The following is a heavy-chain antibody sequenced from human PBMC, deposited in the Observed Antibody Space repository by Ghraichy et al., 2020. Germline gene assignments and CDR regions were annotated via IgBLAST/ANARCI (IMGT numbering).Heavy chain of an antibody. Sequence: ASVKVSCKASGYTFTSYGISWVRQAPGQGLEWMGWISAYNGNTNYAQKLQGRVTMTTDTSTSTAYMELRSLRSDDTAVYYCARDPSSRWSGEAYYYGMDVWGQGTTVTVSS. J-gene: IGHJ6*02. D-gene: IGHD3-3*01. CDR3: ARDPSSRWSGEAYYYGMDV. CDR1: GYTFTSYG. V-gene: IGHV1-18*04. CDR2: ISAYNGNT.